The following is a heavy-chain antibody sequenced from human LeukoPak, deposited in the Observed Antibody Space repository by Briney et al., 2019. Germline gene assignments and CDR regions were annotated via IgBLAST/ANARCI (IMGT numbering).Heavy chain of an antibody. CDR2: ISYDGSNK. J-gene: IGHJ4*02. V-gene: IGHV3-30*18. CDR3: AKDYGDYVGPVDY. Sequence: GGSLRLSCAASGFTFSDHFMDWVRQAPGKGLEWVAVISYDGSNKYYADSVKGRFTISRDNSKNTLYLQMNSLRAEDTAVYYCAKDYGDYVGPVDYWGQGTLVTVSS. CDR1: GFTFSDHF. D-gene: IGHD4-17*01.